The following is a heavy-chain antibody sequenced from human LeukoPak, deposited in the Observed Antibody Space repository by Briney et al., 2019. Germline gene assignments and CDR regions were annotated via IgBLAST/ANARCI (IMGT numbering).Heavy chain of an antibody. CDR1: GGSFSGYY. CDR2: INHSGST. Sequence: PSETLSLTCAVYGGSFSGYYWSWIRQPPGKGLEWIGEINHSGSTNYNPSLKSRVTISVDTSKNQFSLKLSSVTAADTAVYYCARGSITMVREPNWFDPWGQGTLVTVSS. D-gene: IGHD3-10*01. CDR3: ARGSITMVREPNWFDP. V-gene: IGHV4-34*01. J-gene: IGHJ5*02.